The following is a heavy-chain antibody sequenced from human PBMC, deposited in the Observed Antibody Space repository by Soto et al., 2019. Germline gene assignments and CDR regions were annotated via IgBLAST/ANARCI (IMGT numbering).Heavy chain of an antibody. CDR1: GGTFISYP. V-gene: IGHV1-69*01. Sequence: QVQLVQSGAEVKKAGSSVKVSCKASGGTFISYPISWVRQAPGQGLEWMGVIIPIFGSVNSAQKFQGRVTITADESTSTADMELSSLRSEDTAVYYCARPRTTGTTKGYDYWGQGTLVTVSS. CDR3: ARPRTTGTTKGYDY. CDR2: IIPIFGSV. D-gene: IGHD1-1*01. J-gene: IGHJ4*02.